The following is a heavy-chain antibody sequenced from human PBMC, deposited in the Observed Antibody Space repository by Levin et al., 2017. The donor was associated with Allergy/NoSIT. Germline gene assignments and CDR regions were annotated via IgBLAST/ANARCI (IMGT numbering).Heavy chain of an antibody. D-gene: IGHD1-26*01. CDR3: ARGLIYGGTYLDS. J-gene: IGHJ4*02. Sequence: ASETLSLTCAVYGGSFYDYYWSWIRQPPGKGLEWIGEINHSGSANYNPSLKSRVTISVDTSKNQFSLKLSSVTAADTALYYCARGLIYGGTYLDSWGQETLVTVSS. V-gene: IGHV4-34*01. CDR1: GGSFYDYY. CDR2: INHSGSA.